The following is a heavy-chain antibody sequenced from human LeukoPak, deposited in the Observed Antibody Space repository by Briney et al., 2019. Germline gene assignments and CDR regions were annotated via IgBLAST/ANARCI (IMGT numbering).Heavy chain of an antibody. CDR1: GGIFSSYA. D-gene: IGHD3-22*01. J-gene: IGHJ5*02. Sequence: SVKVSCKASGGIFSSYAISWVRQAPGQGLEWMGGIIPIFGTANYAQKLQGRVTMTTDTSTSTAYMELRSLRSDDTAVYYCARDLEMSGSSGTNWFDPWGQGTLVTVSS. V-gene: IGHV1-69*05. CDR3: ARDLEMSGSSGTNWFDP. CDR2: IIPIFGTA.